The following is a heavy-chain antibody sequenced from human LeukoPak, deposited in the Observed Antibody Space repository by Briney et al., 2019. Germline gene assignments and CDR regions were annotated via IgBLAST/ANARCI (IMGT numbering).Heavy chain of an antibody. J-gene: IGHJ6*02. CDR2: IYSGGST. CDR1: GFTFSSNY. Sequence: GGSLRLSCAASGFTFSSNYMSWVRQAPGKGLEWVSVIYSGGSTYYADSVKGRFTISRDNSKNTLYLQMNSLRAEDTAMYYCARDRNTGYGMDVWGQGTTVTASS. CDR3: ARDRNTGYGMDV. V-gene: IGHV3-53*01. D-gene: IGHD2-8*02.